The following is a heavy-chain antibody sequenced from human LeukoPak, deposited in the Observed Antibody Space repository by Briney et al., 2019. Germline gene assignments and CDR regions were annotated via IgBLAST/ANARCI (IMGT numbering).Heavy chain of an antibody. J-gene: IGHJ4*02. CDR3: ARGGLGADRRGYFDY. Sequence: SETLSLTCAISGDSVSSNSAAWNWIRQSPSRGLEWLGRTCYRSKWYNDYAVSVKSRLTINPDTSKNQFSLQLNSVTPEDTAVYYCARGGLGADRRGYFDYWGQGTLVTVSS. CDR2: TCYRSKWYN. D-gene: IGHD6-6*01. CDR1: GDSVSSNSAA. V-gene: IGHV6-1*01.